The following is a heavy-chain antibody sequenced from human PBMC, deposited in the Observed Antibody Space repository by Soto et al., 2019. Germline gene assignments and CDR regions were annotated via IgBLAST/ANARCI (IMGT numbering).Heavy chain of an antibody. V-gene: IGHV4-31*03. CDR2: IYYSGST. J-gene: IGHJ6*02. CDR1: GGSISSGGYY. D-gene: IGHD5-12*01. Sequence: SETLSLTCTVSGGSISSGGYYWSWIRQHPGKGLEWIGYIYYSGSTYYNPSLKSRVTISVDTSKNQFSLKLSSVTAADTAVYYCARFPHPGSGYDALYYYYGMDVWGQGTTVTVSS. CDR3: ARFPHPGSGYDALYYYYGMDV.